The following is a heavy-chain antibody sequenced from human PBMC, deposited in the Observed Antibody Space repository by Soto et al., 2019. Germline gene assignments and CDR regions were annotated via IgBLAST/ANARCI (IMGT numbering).Heavy chain of an antibody. CDR1: GFTFSSYS. CDR3: ARPPRGYCSGGSCLVPN. V-gene: IGHV3-48*01. J-gene: IGHJ4*02. D-gene: IGHD2-15*01. Sequence: EVQLVESGGGLVQPGGSLRLSCAASGFTFSSYSMNWVRQAPGKGLEWVSYISSSSSTIYYADSVKGRFTISGDNAKTELYLQINSLRAEDTAVYYCARPPRGYCSGGSCLVPNWGQGSLVTVSS. CDR2: ISSSSSTI.